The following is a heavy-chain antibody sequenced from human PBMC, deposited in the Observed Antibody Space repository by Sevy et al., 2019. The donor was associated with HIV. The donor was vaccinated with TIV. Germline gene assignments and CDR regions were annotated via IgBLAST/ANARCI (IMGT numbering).Heavy chain of an antibody. J-gene: IGHJ4*01. CDR1: GGSISNADYY. Sequence: SETLSLTCSVSGGSISNADYYWSWIRQPPGKGLEWIGYIYYSGRTYYNPSLKSRISISVDTSRNQFSLSLDSVTAADTAVYYCARMKFWNGYFDYWGHGTLVTVSS. D-gene: IGHD3-3*01. V-gene: IGHV4-30-4*01. CDR3: ARMKFWNGYFDY. CDR2: IYYSGRT.